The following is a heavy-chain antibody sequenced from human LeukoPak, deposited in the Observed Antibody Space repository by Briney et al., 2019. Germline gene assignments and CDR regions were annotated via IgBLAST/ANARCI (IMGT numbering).Heavy chain of an antibody. D-gene: IGHD3-22*01. V-gene: IGHV3-9*03. CDR1: GFTFDDYA. CDR3: AKGAAYYDSRGYRYFDL. Sequence: PGRSLRLSCAASGFTFDDYAMHWVRQAPGKGLEWVSGISWNSGSIGYADSVKGRLTISRDNAKNSLYLQMNSLRAEDMALYYCAKGAAYYDSRGYRYFDLWGRGTLVTVSS. CDR2: ISWNSGSI. J-gene: IGHJ2*01.